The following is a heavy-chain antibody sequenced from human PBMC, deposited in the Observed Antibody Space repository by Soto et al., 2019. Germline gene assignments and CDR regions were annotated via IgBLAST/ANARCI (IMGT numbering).Heavy chain of an antibody. CDR3: ARDNGFGESDV. V-gene: IGHV1-18*01. CDR2: ISAYNGNT. J-gene: IGHJ6*04. CDR1: GYSFTSYG. Sequence: QVQLVQSGAEVKKPGASVKVSCKASGYSFTSYGISWVRQAPGQGLEWMGWISAYNGNTNYAQKLQGRVTMTTDTSTSKVYKELRSLRSDDTAVYYCARDNGFGESDVWGEGTTVTVSA. D-gene: IGHD3-10*01.